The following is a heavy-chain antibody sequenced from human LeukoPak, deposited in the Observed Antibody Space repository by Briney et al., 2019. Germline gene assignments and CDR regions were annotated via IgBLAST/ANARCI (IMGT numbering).Heavy chain of an antibody. CDR2: ISYDGSNK. V-gene: IGHV3-30*18. J-gene: IGHJ4*02. Sequence: GGSLRLSCAASGFTFSSYGMHWVRQAPRKGLERVAVISYDGSNKYYADSVKGRFTISRDNSKNTLYLQMNSLRAEDTAVYYCAKGRYCSSTSCYNYYFDYWGQGTLVTVSS. CDR3: AKGRYCSSTSCYNYYFDY. CDR1: GFTFSSYG. D-gene: IGHD2-2*02.